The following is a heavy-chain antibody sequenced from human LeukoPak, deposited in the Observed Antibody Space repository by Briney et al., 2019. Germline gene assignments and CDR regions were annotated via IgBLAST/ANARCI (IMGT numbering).Heavy chain of an antibody. CDR1: GGPISGSSYY. D-gene: IGHD1-26*01. CDR2: IYYSGST. V-gene: IGHV4-39*01. Sequence: SETLSLTCTVSGGPISGSSYYWGWIRQPPGKGLEWIASIYYSGSTYYNPSLKSRVTTSVDTSKNQFSLKLSSVTAADTAVYYCARWYNGSLDYWGQGTLVTVSS. J-gene: IGHJ4*02. CDR3: ARWYNGSLDY.